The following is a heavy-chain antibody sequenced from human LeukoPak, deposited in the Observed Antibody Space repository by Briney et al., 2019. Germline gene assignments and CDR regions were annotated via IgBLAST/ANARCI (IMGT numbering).Heavy chain of an antibody. Sequence: PGGSLRLSCAASGFTFSSYSMNWVRQAPGKGLEWVSYISSSSSTIYYADSVKGRFTISRDNAKNSLYLQMNSLRAEDTAVYYCARDRPYSSGWYEFTSYYFDYWGQGTLVTVSS. V-gene: IGHV3-48*04. CDR3: ARDRPYSSGWYEFTSYYFDY. D-gene: IGHD6-19*01. CDR1: GFTFSSYS. CDR2: ISSSSSTI. J-gene: IGHJ4*02.